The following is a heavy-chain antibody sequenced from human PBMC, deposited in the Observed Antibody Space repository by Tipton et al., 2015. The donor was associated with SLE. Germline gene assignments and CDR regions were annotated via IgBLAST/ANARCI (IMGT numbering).Heavy chain of an antibody. CDR1: GYSFTSYW. CDR3: ARQGDSSASVDGFDV. J-gene: IGHJ3*01. V-gene: IGHV5-51*01. Sequence: VQLVQSGGEVKKPGESLKISCQGLGYSFTSYWVGWVRQMPGKGLEWMGIIDPGDSYTTYSPSFEGNVTISVDKSISTTYLQWSSLKASDTAIYYCARQGDSSASVDGFDVWGQGTMVTVS. D-gene: IGHD3-22*01. CDR2: IDPGDSYT.